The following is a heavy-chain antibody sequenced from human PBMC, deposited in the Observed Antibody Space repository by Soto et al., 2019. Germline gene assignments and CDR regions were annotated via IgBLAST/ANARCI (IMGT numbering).Heavy chain of an antibody. CDR2: IWYHGDTY. J-gene: IGHJ4*02. CDR1: GFTFSTYG. CDR3: ARERGYGGNYVFDF. D-gene: IGHD4-4*01. V-gene: IGHV3-33*01. Sequence: GGSLRLSCTTSGFTFSTYGMHWDRHAPGNGLEWLATIWYHGDTYYHKDCVLGRFAGARDNAKNTVCLQMNTPRAEDTATYYCARERGYGGNYVFDFCGLATLVTVSS.